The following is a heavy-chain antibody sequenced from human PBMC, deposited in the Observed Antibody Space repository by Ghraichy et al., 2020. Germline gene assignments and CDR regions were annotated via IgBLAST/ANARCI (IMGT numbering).Heavy chain of an antibody. CDR3: ARGPTSWKVRRVYSGLDF. J-gene: IGHJ4*02. Sequence: GESLRLSCAASGFTFANYDMYWVRQAPGKGLEWVASLWYDGSNEYYADSVKGRFTTSRDNSKNTLYLQMNSLRAEDTAVYYCARGPTSWKVRRVYSGLDFWGQGTLVFVSS. CDR1: GFTFANYD. V-gene: IGHV3-33*01. D-gene: IGHD3-10*01. CDR2: LWYDGSNE.